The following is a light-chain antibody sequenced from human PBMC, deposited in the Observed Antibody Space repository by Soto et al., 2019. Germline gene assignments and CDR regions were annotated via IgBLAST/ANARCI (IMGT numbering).Light chain of an antibody. J-gene: IGKJ1*01. CDR1: QSVSSN. V-gene: IGKV3-15*01. Sequence: EIVMTQSPATLSVSPGERATLSCRASQSVSSNLAWYQHKPGQAPRLLIYGASTRATGIPDRFSGSGSGTDFTLTISSLQPEDIATYYCQKYLSAPRTFGQGTKVDIK. CDR2: GAS. CDR3: QKYLSAPRT.